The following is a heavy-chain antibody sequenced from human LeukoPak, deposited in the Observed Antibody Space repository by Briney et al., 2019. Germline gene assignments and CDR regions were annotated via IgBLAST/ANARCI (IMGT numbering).Heavy chain of an antibody. CDR1: GGSISSGGYS. Sequence: SQTLSLTCAVSGGSISSGGYSWSWIRQPPGKGLGWIGYIYHSGSTYYNPSLKSRVTISVDRSKNQFSLKLSSVTAADTAVYYCASRYSGSYGDFDYWGQGTLVTVSS. D-gene: IGHD1-26*01. CDR3: ASRYSGSYGDFDY. CDR2: IYHSGST. J-gene: IGHJ4*02. V-gene: IGHV4-30-2*01.